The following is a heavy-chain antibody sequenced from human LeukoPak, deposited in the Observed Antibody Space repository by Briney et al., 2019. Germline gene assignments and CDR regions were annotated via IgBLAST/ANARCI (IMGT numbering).Heavy chain of an antibody. D-gene: IGHD3-9*01. CDR1: GFTFSSHA. CDR2: ISGSGGST. V-gene: IGHV3-23*01. J-gene: IGHJ4*02. CDR3: AKNVLTGYYRLYYFDY. Sequence: GGSLRLSCAASGFTFSSHAMSWVRQAPGKGLEWVSAISGSGGSTYYADSVKGRFTISRDNSKNTLYLQMNSLRAEDTAVYYCAKNVLTGYYRLYYFDYWGQGTLVTVSS.